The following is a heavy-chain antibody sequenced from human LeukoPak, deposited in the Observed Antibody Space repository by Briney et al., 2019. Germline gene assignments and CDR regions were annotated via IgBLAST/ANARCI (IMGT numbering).Heavy chain of an antibody. CDR1: SGSITNYN. V-gene: IGHV4-59*01. D-gene: IGHD6-6*01. CDR3: ARAGTYSTSYEVFGD. J-gene: IGHJ4*02. Sequence: SETLSLTCTVRSGSITNYNWSWIRQPPGKGLECIGYIYYSGSTNYNPSLKSRVTISLRTSKNQFSLKLNSVTAADTAVYYCARAGTYSTSYEVFGDWGQGTLVTVSS. CDR2: IYYSGST.